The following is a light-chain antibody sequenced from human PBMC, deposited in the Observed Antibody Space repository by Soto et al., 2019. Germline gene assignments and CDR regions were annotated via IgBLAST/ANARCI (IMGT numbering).Light chain of an antibody. J-gene: IGLJ1*01. CDR1: NSNLGAGYD. V-gene: IGLV1-40*01. Sequence: QSVLTQPPSVSGAPGQRVTISSTGNNSNLGAGYDVHWYQQLPGAAPKLVIFGNRNRPSGVPERFSGSKSGTSASLAITGLQAEDETDYFCSLYSSNGSLIFGPGTKVTVL. CDR2: GNR. CDR3: SLYSSNGSLI.